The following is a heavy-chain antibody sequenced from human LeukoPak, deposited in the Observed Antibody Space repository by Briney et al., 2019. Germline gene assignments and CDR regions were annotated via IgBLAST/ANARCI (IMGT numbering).Heavy chain of an antibody. Sequence: ASVKVSCKASGYTFTSYGISRVRQAPGQGLEWMGWISAYNGNTNYAQKLQGRVTMTTDTSTSTAYMELRSLRSDDTAVYYCARDTGYDYENGFDPWGQGTLVTVSS. CDR2: ISAYNGNT. CDR3: ARDTGYDYENGFDP. D-gene: IGHD5-12*01. V-gene: IGHV1-18*01. J-gene: IGHJ5*02. CDR1: GYTFTSYG.